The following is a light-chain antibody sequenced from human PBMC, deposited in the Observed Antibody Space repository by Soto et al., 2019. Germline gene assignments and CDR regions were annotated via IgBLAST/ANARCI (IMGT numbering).Light chain of an antibody. CDR1: QCFSSY. CDR3: QQLNSYPLS. V-gene: IGKV1-9*01. J-gene: IGKJ3*01. CDR2: AAS. Sequence: DTQLTQSPSFLSASVGDRFTITCRTSQCFSSYLAWYQQKPGKASNLVIYAASTLKGGVPSRFSGSGSGTGSTLTLRRLQPKECASYYCQQLNSYPLSFGRGTKVDIK.